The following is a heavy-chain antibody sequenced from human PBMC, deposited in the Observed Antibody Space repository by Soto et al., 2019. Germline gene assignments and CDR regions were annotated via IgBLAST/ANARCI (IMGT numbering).Heavy chain of an antibody. J-gene: IGHJ3*01. CDR1: GYIVTRSG. CDR3: ARGGGAYDV. CDR2: ISEYGDS. Sequence: QVQLVQSGAEVKRPGATVKVSCKASGYIVTRSGINWLRQAPGQGLEWMGCISEYGDSNYSEKLQDRVSLTTDTYTNTAYMELRSLGSDDTGVYYCARGGGAYDVWGQGTRIIVSS. V-gene: IGHV1-18*01.